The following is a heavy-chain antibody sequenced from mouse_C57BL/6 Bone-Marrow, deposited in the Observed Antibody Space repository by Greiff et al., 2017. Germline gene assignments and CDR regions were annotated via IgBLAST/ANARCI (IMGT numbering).Heavy chain of an antibody. CDR2: IDPENGDT. CDR3: TKDYAMDD. CDR1: GFNITDDY. Sequence: VQLQQSGAELVRPGASVKLSCTASGFNITDDYMHWVKQRPEQGLEWIGWIDPENGDTEYASKFQGKATITADTSSNTAYLQLSSLTSEDTAVYYCTKDYAMDDWGKGTSVTVSS. V-gene: IGHV14-4*01. J-gene: IGHJ4*01.